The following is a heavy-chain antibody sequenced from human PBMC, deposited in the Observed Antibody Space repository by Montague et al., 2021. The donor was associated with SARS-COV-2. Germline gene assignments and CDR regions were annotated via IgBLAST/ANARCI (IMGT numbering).Heavy chain of an antibody. CDR2: GYYRGNT. J-gene: IGHJ4*02. CDR1: GGSISSDY. V-gene: IGHV4-59*08. Sequence: SETLSLTCTVSGGSISSDYYSWIWHPPGKGLEWIGFGYYRGNTYXNSXPRRRGTISVDTSSNHFSLTLSSVAAADTAIYYCARHYDHSSRVDSWGQGTLVTVSS. CDR3: ARHYDHSSRVDS. D-gene: IGHD3-16*01.